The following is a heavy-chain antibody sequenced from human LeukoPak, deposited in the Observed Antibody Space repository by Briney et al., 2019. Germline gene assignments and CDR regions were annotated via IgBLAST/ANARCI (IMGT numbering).Heavy chain of an antibody. V-gene: IGHV3-66*02. CDR2: IYSGGNT. CDR3: ARAFGPRNAFDI. D-gene: IGHD3-10*01. Sequence: PGGSLRLSCAASGFAVSSNYMSWVRQAPGKGVEWVSVIYSGGNTYYGDSVKGRFTISRDNSRNTLYLQMNSVSAEDTAVYYCARAFGPRNAFDIWGQGTMVTVSS. J-gene: IGHJ3*02. CDR1: GFAVSSNY.